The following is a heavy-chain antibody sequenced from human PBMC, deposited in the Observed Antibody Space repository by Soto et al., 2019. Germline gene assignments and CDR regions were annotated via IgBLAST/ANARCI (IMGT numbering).Heavy chain of an antibody. CDR1: GGTFSSYA. J-gene: IGHJ1*01. V-gene: IGHV1-69*13. Sequence: SVKVSCKASGGTFSSYAISWVRQAPGQGLEWMGGIIPIFGTANYAQEFQGRVTITADESTSTAYMELSSLRSEDTAVYYCAWSDYYDSSGYPWYFQHWGQGTLVTVSS. CDR2: IIPIFGTA. CDR3: AWSDYYDSSGYPWYFQH. D-gene: IGHD3-22*01.